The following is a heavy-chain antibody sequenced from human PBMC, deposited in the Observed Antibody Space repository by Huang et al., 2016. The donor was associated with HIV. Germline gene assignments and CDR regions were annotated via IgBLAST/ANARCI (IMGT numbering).Heavy chain of an antibody. Sequence: EVKLVESGGGLVPPWGSLRLSCAASGFIFKNSWMSWVRQARGKGLEWVAKSNQNGTEKDYVDSGRGRVTIARDDDKVSLFLQMDSRGMEDTAVYYCVREQTDHVWGTDRYFGDWGQGTLVSVS. V-gene: IGHV3-7*01. CDR3: VREQTDHVWGTDRYFGD. CDR2: SNQNGTEK. J-gene: IGHJ4*02. CDR1: GFIFKNSW. D-gene: IGHD3-16*01.